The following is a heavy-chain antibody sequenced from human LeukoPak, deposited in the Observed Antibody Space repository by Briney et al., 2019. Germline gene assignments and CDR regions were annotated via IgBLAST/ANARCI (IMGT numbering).Heavy chain of an antibody. D-gene: IGHD6-19*01. CDR3: AKDVVPDSGWDLDY. CDR2: IYGNGERT. CDR1: GFTFSTYS. V-gene: IGHV3-23*01. J-gene: IGHJ4*02. Sequence: GGSLRLSCVASGFTFSTYSMTWVRQAPGKGLEWVSSIYGNGERTFYADSVKGRFTIFRDNSKNTLYLEMLGLRPEDTAAYYCAKDVVPDSGWDLDYWGQGTLVTVSS.